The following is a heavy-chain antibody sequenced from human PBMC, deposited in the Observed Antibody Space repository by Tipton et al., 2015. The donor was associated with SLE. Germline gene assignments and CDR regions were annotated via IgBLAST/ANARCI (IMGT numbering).Heavy chain of an antibody. CDR2: IKQDGSEI. CDR1: GFTFSNYW. V-gene: IGHV3-7*01. D-gene: IGHD3-9*01. CDR3: ARVTFDGPFDI. Sequence: SLRLSCTASGFTFSNYWMTWVRQAPGKGLEWVANIKQDGSEIYYVDSVKGRFTFSRDNAMNSLSLQMNSLRAEDTAVYYCARVTFDGPFDIWGQGTMVTVSS. J-gene: IGHJ3*02.